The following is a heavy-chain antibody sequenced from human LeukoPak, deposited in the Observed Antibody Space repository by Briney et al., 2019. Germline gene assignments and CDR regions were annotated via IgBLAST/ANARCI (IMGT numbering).Heavy chain of an antibody. V-gene: IGHV3-30*02. CDR3: ARDSSVGSACFDY. Sequence: GGSLRLSCAASGFTFSSYAVHWVRQAPGKGLEWVAFIRYDGSNKYYADSVKGRFTISRDNAKNSLYLQMNSLRAEDTAVYYCARDSSVGSACFDYWGQGTLVTVSS. CDR1: GFTFSSYA. J-gene: IGHJ4*02. D-gene: IGHD6-19*01. CDR2: IRYDGSNK.